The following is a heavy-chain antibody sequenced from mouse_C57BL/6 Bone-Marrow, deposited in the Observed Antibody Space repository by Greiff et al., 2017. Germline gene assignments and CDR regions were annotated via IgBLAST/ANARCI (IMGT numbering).Heavy chain of an antibody. J-gene: IGHJ3*01. CDR1: GYTFTSYG. CDR3: ARKGDYYYGSSYAY. V-gene: IGHV1-81*01. D-gene: IGHD1-1*01. CDR2: IYPRSGNT. Sequence: LQESGAELARPGASVKLSCKASGYTFTSYGISWVKQRTGQGLEWIGEIYPRSGNTYYNEKFKGKATLTADKSSSTAYMELRSLTSEDSAVYFGARKGDYYYGSSYAYWGQGTLVTVSA.